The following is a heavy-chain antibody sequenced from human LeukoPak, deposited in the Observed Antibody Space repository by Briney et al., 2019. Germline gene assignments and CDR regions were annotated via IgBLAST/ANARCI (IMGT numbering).Heavy chain of an antibody. CDR2: ISSSGSTI. D-gene: IGHD3-16*01. J-gene: IGHJ4*02. V-gene: IGHV3-48*03. CDR3: AREGWVFDY. CDR1: GFTFSSYE. Sequence: GGSLRLSCAASGFTFSSYEMNWVRQAPGKGLEWVSYISSSGSTIYYADSVKGRFTISRDNAKNSLYLQMNSLRAEDTAVHYCAREGWVFDYWGQGTLVTVSS.